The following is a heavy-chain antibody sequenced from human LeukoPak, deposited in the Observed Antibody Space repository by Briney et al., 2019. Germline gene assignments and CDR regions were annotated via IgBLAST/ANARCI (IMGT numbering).Heavy chain of an antibody. J-gene: IGHJ4*02. CDR1: GGSISSSSYY. Sequence: SGTLSLTCTVSGGSISSSSYYWVWVRQPPGEGPEWIGTIYYSGINYYHPSLKSRVTVSVDTSKNQFALRLSSVTAADTAVYFCARYVVTRGYSFDYWGRGTLVTVSS. D-gene: IGHD4-23*01. V-gene: IGHV4-39*01. CDR2: IYYSGIN. CDR3: ARYVVTRGYSFDY.